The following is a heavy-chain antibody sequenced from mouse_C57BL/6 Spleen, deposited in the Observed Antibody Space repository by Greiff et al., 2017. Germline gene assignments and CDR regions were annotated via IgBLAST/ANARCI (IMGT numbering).Heavy chain of an antibody. Sequence: EVQLQQSGPELVKPGASVKISCKASGYSFTGYYMNWVKQSPEKSLEWIGEINPSTGGTTYNQKFKAKATLTVDTSSSTAYMQLKSLTSEDAAVYYCATYCNYGGYDSARDYWGQGTSVTVAS. CDR1: GYSFTGYY. CDR2: INPSTGGT. CDR3: ATYCNYGGYDSARDY. D-gene: IGHD2-1*01. V-gene: IGHV1-42*01. J-gene: IGHJ4*01.